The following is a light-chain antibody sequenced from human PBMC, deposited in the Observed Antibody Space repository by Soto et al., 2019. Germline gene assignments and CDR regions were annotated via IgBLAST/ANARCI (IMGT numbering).Light chain of an antibody. J-gene: IGKJ1*01. CDR1: QDIGSW. Sequence: DIQMTQSPSTLAASVGDTVTVTCRASQDIGSWLAWYQQKAGEAPKLLIFDASGLEDDVPSRFSGAESVTELTRHISSLQPDDIATYSCQQYDTSLWTFGQGTKV. V-gene: IGKV1-5*01. CDR3: QQYDTSLWT. CDR2: DAS.